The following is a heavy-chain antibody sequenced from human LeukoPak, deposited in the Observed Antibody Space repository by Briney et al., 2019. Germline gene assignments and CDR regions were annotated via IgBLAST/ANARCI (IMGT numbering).Heavy chain of an antibody. CDR3: AEDNYYASGSSDY. J-gene: IGHJ4*02. Sequence: PGRSLRLSCAASGFTFNDYAMHWVRQAPGKGLEWVSGISWNSGSIGYADSAKGRFTISRDNAKNSLYLQMNSLRAEDTALYYCAEDNYYASGSSDYWGQGTLVSVSS. CDR2: ISWNSGSI. V-gene: IGHV3-9*01. CDR1: GFTFNDYA. D-gene: IGHD3-10*01.